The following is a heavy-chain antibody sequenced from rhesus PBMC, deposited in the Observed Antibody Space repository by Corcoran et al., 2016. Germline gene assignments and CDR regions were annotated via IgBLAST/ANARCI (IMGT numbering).Heavy chain of an antibody. D-gene: IGHD2-21*01. CDR3: ARSRYYCFDS. CDR2: INGDSGST. Sequence: QVQLQEPGPGLVKPSETLSLTCAVSDGSFSSYWWSWIRQPPGKGLEGIGEINGDSGSTNSNPSLKSRVTFSKDASRNQFSLKLSSVTAADTAVYYCARSRYYCFDSWGQGVLVTVSS. CDR1: DGSFSSYW. V-gene: IGHV4-80*01. J-gene: IGHJ4*01.